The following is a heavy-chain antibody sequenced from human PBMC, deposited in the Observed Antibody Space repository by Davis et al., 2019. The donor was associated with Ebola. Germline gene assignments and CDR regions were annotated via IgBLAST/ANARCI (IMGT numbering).Heavy chain of an antibody. Sequence: PGGSLRLSCAASGFTVSSNYMSWVRQAPGKGLEWVSVIYSGGSTYYADSVKGRFTISRDNSKNTLYLQMNSLRAEDTAVYYCARDSEWLLPIDAFDIWGQGTMVTVSS. J-gene: IGHJ3*02. D-gene: IGHD3-22*01. CDR3: ARDSEWLLPIDAFDI. CDR1: GFTVSSNY. V-gene: IGHV3-53*01. CDR2: IYSGGST.